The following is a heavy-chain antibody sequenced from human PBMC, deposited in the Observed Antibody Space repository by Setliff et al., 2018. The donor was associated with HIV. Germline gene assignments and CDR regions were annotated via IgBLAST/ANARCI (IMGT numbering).Heavy chain of an antibody. Sequence: PGGSLRLSCAAPGVIFNNLWMHWVRQAPGKGLEWVANIKQDGSEKFYVDSVKGRFTISRDNAKNSLYLQMNSLRAEDTAIYYCATDFSISAWGQGTLVTVSS. CDR2: IKQDGSEK. CDR3: ATDFSISA. D-gene: IGHD2-2*01. V-gene: IGHV3-7*01. CDR1: GVIFNNLW. J-gene: IGHJ1*01.